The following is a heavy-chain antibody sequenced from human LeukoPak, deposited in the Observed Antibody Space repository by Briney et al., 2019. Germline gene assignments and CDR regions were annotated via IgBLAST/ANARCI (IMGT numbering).Heavy chain of an antibody. J-gene: IGHJ4*02. CDR1: SGSISSYY. V-gene: IGHV4-59*08. CDR2: IYYSGST. Sequence: SETLSLTCTVSSGSISSYYWSWIRQPPGKGLEWIGYIYYSGSTNYNPSLKSRVTISVDTSKNQFSLKLSSVTAADTAVYYCARQSSGWFPPDYWGQGTLVTVSS. CDR3: ARQSSGWFPPDY. D-gene: IGHD6-19*01.